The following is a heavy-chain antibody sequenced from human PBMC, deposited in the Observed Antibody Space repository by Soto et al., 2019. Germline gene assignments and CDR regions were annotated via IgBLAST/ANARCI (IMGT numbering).Heavy chain of an antibody. V-gene: IGHV3-48*01. CDR1: GFTFSSYS. D-gene: IGHD2-2*01. CDR2: ISSSSSTI. Sequence: GGSLRLSCAASGFTFSSYSMNWVRQAPGKGLEWVSYISSSSSTIYYADSVKGRFTISRDNAKNSLYLQMNSLRAEDTAVYYCARDLGYCSSTSCLHDAFDIWGQGTMVTVSS. J-gene: IGHJ3*02. CDR3: ARDLGYCSSTSCLHDAFDI.